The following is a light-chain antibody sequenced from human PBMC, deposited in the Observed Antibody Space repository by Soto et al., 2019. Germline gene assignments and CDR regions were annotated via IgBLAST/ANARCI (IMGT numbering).Light chain of an antibody. V-gene: IGKV3-11*01. CDR1: QSVSSY. Sequence: EIVLTQSPATLSLSPGERATLSCRASQSVSSYLAWYQQKPGQAPRLLIYDASNRVTGIPARFSGSGSGTDFTLTISSLEPEDCAVYYCQQRSNWQLTFGGGTKVEIK. CDR2: DAS. CDR3: QQRSNWQLT. J-gene: IGKJ4*01.